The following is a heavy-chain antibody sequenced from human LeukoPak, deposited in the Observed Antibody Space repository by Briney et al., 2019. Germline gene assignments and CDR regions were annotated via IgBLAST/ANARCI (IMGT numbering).Heavy chain of an antibody. J-gene: IGHJ4*02. V-gene: IGHV3-11*01. D-gene: IGHD3-22*01. CDR3: AKDLAEEIVVVNPFGY. CDR2: ISSSGSTI. Sequence: GGSLRLSCAASGFTFSDYYMSWIRQAPGKGLEWVSYISSSGSTIYYADSVKGRFTISRDNSKNTLYLQMNSLRAEDTAVYYCAKDLAEEIVVVNPFGYWGQGTLVTVSS. CDR1: GFTFSDYY.